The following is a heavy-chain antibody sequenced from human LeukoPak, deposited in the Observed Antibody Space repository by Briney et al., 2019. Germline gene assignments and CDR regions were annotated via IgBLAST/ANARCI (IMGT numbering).Heavy chain of an antibody. J-gene: IGHJ4*02. V-gene: IGHV4-30-2*01. CDR1: GGSISSGGYS. CDR2: IYHSGST. Sequence: PSETLSLTCAVSGGSISSGGYSWSWIRQPPGKGLEWIGYIYHSGSTYYNPSLKSRVTISVDRSKNQFSLKLSSVTAADTAVYYCARRTSDYGDYDRGVSFFDYWGQGTLVTVSS. CDR3: ARRTSDYGDYDRGVSFFDY. D-gene: IGHD4-17*01.